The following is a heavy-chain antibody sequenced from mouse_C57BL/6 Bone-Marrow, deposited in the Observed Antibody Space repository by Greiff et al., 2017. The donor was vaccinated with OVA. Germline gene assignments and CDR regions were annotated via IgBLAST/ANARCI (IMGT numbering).Heavy chain of an antibody. Sequence: EVKLVESGGGLVQPGGSLKLSCAASGFTFSDYYMYWVRQTPEKRLEWVAYISNGGGSTYYPDTVKGRFTISRDNAKNTLYLQMSRLKSEDTAMYYCARHEGLLRSFAYWGQGTLVTVSA. CDR1: GFTFSDYY. D-gene: IGHD1-1*01. CDR2: ISNGGGST. V-gene: IGHV5-12*01. J-gene: IGHJ3*01. CDR3: ARHEGLLRSFAY.